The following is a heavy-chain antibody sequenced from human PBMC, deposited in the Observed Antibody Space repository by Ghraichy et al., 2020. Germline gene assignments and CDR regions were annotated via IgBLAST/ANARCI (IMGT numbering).Heavy chain of an antibody. J-gene: IGHJ6*02. CDR1: GFTFDSYS. D-gene: IGHD6-19*01. CDR2: ITSSSSFI. V-gene: IGHV3-48*01. CDR3: SRGGGAGTPVLYHMDV. Sequence: GGSLRLSCVGSGFTFDSYSMNWVRQSPGKPLEWVSYITSSSSFISYADSVKGRFTISRDNAQNSLYLQMNSLRAEDTAVYYCSRGGGAGTPVLYHMDVWGLGTTVTVSS.